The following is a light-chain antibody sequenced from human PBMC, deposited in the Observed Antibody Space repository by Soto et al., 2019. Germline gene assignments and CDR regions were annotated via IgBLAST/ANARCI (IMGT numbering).Light chain of an antibody. CDR2: ANN. Sequence: QSALTQPPSVSGTPGQTVTISCTGSSSTIGAGYDVHWYQQFPGTAPKLLVFANNNRPAGVPDRFSGSKSGTSASLAITGLQAEDEATYYCQSYHTSLTGVFGTGTKLPS. J-gene: IGLJ1*01. V-gene: IGLV1-40*01. CDR3: QSYHTSLTGV. CDR1: SSTIGAGYD.